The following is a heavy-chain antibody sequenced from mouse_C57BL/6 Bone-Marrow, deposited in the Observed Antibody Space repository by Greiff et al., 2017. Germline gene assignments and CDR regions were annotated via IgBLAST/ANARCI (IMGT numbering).Heavy chain of an antibody. V-gene: IGHV1-19*01. CDR2: INPYNGGT. D-gene: IGHD1-1*01. Sequence: EVQLQQSGPVLVKPGASVKMSCKASGYTFTDYYMNWVKQSHGKSLEWIGVINPYNGGTSYNQKFKGKATLTVDKSSSTAYMELNSLTSEDSAVYYCARPSTDGSAWFAYWGQGTLVTVSA. CDR1: GYTFTDYY. J-gene: IGHJ3*01. CDR3: ARPSTDGSAWFAY.